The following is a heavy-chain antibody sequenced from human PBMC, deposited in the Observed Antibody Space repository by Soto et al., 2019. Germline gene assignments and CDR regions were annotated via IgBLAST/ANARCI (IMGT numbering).Heavy chain of an antibody. Sequence: GGSLILSCAASGFTFSSYAMSWVRQAPGKGLEWVSAISGSGGSTYYADSVKGRFTISRDNSKNTLYLQMNSLRAEDTAVYYCAKVALPMIVVVITSPDVDYWGQGTLVTVSS. V-gene: IGHV3-23*01. CDR2: ISGSGGST. CDR3: AKVALPMIVVVITSPDVDY. D-gene: IGHD3-22*01. CDR1: GFTFSSYA. J-gene: IGHJ4*02.